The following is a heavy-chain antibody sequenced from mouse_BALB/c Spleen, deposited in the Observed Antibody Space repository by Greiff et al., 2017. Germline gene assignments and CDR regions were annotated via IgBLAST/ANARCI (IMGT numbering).Heavy chain of an antibody. CDR2: ISNGGGST. D-gene: IGHD2-10*02. Sequence: EVKVVESGGGLVQPGGSLKLSCAASGFTFSSYTMSWVRQTPEKRLEWVAYISNGGGSTYYPDTVKGRFTISRDNAKNTLYLQMSSLKSEDTAMYYCARREYGNYEAYWGQGTLVTVSA. V-gene: IGHV5-12-2*01. CDR1: GFTFSSYT. J-gene: IGHJ3*01. CDR3: ARREYGNYEAY.